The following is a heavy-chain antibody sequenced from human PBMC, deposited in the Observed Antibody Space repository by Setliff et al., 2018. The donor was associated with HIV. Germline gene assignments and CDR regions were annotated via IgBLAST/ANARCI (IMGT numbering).Heavy chain of an antibody. J-gene: IGHJ4*02. Sequence: SETLSLTCAVCGESFSGHHCSWIRQPPGKGLEWIGKINHSGSINYKPSLKSRLTIAVDTSKNQFSLKLRSVTAADTAVYYCARHGYSSDLRISYCDSWGQGSLVTVSS. D-gene: IGHD5-18*01. CDR2: INHSGSI. CDR1: GESFSGHH. CDR3: ARHGYSSDLRISYCDS. V-gene: IGHV4-34*01.